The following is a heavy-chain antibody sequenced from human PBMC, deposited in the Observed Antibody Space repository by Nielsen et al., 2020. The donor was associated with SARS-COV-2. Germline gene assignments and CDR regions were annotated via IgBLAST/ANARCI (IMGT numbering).Heavy chain of an antibody. CDR2: ISYDGSNK. CDR3: ARDQVVATINYYYGMDV. Sequence: GESLKISCAASGFTFSSYAMHWVRQAPGKGLEWVAVISYDGSNKYYADSVKGRFTISRDNSKNTLYLQMNSLRAEDTAVYYCARDQVVATINYYYGMDVWDQGTTVTVSS. V-gene: IGHV3-30-3*01. J-gene: IGHJ6*02. D-gene: IGHD5-12*01. CDR1: GFTFSSYA.